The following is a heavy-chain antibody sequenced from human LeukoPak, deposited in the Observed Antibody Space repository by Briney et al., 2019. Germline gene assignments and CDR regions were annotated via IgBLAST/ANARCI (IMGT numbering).Heavy chain of an antibody. CDR3: ARRYSSSSLYYYYYMDV. J-gene: IGHJ6*03. D-gene: IGHD6-6*01. CDR1: GGSFSGYY. V-gene: IGHV4-34*01. Sequence: SETLSLTCAVYGGSFSGYYWSWIRQPTGKGLEWIGEINHSGSTNYNPSLKSRVTISVDTSKNQFSLKLSSVTAADTAVYYCARRYSSSSLYYYYYMDVWGKGTTVTVSS. CDR2: INHSGST.